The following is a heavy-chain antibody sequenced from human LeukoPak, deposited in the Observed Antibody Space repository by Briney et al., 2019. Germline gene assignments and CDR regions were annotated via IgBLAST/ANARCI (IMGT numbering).Heavy chain of an antibody. J-gene: IGHJ6*02. CDR1: GGSISGGGYY. CDR3: ARDHPTVEGYYYYGVDI. V-gene: IGHV4-31*03. Sequence: SETLSLTCTVSGGSISGGGYYWSWIRQHPGKGLEWIGYIYYSGGTYYNPSLKSRVTISVDTSKNQFSLRLSSVTAADTAVYYCARDHPTVEGYYYYGVDIWGQGTTVTVSS. CDR2: IYYSGGT. D-gene: IGHD5-24*01.